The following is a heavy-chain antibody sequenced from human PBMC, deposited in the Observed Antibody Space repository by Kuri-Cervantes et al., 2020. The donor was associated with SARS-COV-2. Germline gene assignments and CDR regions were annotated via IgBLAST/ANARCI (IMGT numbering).Heavy chain of an antibody. J-gene: IGHJ3*02. CDR1: GGSFSGYY. D-gene: IGHD1-14*01. V-gene: IGHV4-34*01. CDR2: INHSGST. Sequence: SQTLSLTCAVYGGSFSGYYWSWIRQPPGKGLEWIGEINHSGSTNYNPSLKSRVTMSVDTSKNQLSLKLSSVTAADTAVYYCARISRTYAFDIWGQGTMVTVSS. CDR3: ARISRTYAFDI.